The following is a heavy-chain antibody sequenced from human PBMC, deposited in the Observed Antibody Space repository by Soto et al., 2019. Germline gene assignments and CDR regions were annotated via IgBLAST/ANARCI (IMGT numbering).Heavy chain of an antibody. CDR1: GFTFSSYA. CDR3: AKAARVYTSSSGNDF. CDR2: ITGSGAST. J-gene: IGHJ4*02. V-gene: IGHV3-23*01. D-gene: IGHD6-6*01. Sequence: GGSLRLSCAASGFTFSSYAISWVRQSPGKGLEWVSTITGSGASTYYAESGKGRLPISRNNSEKTLYLQMNSLRAQDTAFYYCAKAARVYTSSSGNDFWGQGTLVTVSS.